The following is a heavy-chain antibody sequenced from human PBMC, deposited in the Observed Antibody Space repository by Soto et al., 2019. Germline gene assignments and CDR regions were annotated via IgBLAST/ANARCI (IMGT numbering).Heavy chain of an antibody. J-gene: IGHJ4*02. V-gene: IGHV1-69*02. D-gene: IGHD3-10*01. Sequence: QVQLVQSGAEVKKPGSSVKVSCKASGGTFSSYTISWVRQAPGQGLEWMGRIIPILGIANYAQKFQGRVTITADKSTSTGYMELSSLRSDDTAVYYCAIGNMVRGYLLDYWGQGTLVTVSS. CDR3: AIGNMVRGYLLDY. CDR2: IIPILGIA. CDR1: GGTFSSYT.